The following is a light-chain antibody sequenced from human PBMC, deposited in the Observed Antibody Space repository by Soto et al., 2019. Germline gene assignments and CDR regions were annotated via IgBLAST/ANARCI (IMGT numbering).Light chain of an antibody. J-gene: IGKJ5*01. CDR3: QQANSFPIT. CDR2: EAS. Sequence: IQMTQSPSSVSASVGDRVTITCRASQGITNRLAWYQQKPGKAPKLLIYEASSLQSGVPSRISGSGSGTDFTLTISSLQPEDFATYYCQQANSFPITFGQRTRLEIK. CDR1: QGITNR. V-gene: IGKV1D-12*01.